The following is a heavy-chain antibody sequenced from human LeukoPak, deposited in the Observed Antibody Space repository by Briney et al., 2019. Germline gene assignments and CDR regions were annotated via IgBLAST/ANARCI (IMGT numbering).Heavy chain of an antibody. Sequence: NPSETLSLTCAVYGGSFSGYYWSWIRQPPGKGLEWIGEINHSGSTNYNPSLKSRVTISVDTSKNQFSLKLSSVTAADTAVYYCARGGRGSGSYRGLIDYWGQGTLVTVSS. CDR3: ARGGRGSGSYRGLIDY. CDR1: GGSFSGYY. J-gene: IGHJ4*02. D-gene: IGHD1-26*01. V-gene: IGHV4-34*01. CDR2: INHSGST.